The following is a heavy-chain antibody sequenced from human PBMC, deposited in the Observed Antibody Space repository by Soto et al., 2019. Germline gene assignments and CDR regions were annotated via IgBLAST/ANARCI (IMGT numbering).Heavy chain of an antibody. D-gene: IGHD3-3*01. Sequence: EVQLVESGGGLVQPGGSPRLSCAASGFTVGSNYMSWVRQAPGKGLEWVSVIYSGANTYYADSVKGRFTISRHNSKNTLYLEMNSLRTDDTAVYYCARGGNYDFWSGYRSPFDYWGQGTLVTVSS. CDR1: GFTVGSNY. CDR3: ARGGNYDFWSGYRSPFDY. CDR2: IYSGANT. V-gene: IGHV3-53*04. J-gene: IGHJ4*02.